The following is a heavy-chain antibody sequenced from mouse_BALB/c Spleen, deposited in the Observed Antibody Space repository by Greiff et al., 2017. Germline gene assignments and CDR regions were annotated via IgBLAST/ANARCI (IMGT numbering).Heavy chain of an antibody. D-gene: IGHD1-1*01. Sequence: EVKLVESGGGLVQPGGSRKLSCAASGFTFSSFGMHWVRQAPEKGLEWVAYISSGSSTIYYADTVKGRFTISRDNPKNTLFLQMTSLRSEDTAMYYCARDLFITTVVATDYWGQGTTLTVSS. CDR2: ISSGSSTI. CDR3: ARDLFITTVVATDY. J-gene: IGHJ2*01. V-gene: IGHV5-17*02. CDR1: GFTFSSFG.